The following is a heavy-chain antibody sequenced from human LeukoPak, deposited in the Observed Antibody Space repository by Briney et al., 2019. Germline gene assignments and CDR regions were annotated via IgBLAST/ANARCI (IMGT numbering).Heavy chain of an antibody. J-gene: IGHJ4*02. CDR2: INQGGGET. CDR1: GFTFSSFY. V-gene: IGHV3-7*01. CDR3: SKVSGYDVGDFFDD. Sequence: GGSLRLSCTASGFTFSSFYMSWVRQAPGKGLEWVANINQGGGETNYVDSVKGRFTISRDNAKKSLYLQMNSLRAEDTAVYYCSKVSGYDVGDFFDDWGQGTLVTVSS. D-gene: IGHD5-12*01.